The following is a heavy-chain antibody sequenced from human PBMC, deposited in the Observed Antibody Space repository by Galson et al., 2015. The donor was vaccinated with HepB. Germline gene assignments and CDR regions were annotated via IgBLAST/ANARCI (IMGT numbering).Heavy chain of an antibody. D-gene: IGHD3-3*01. CDR2: ISSNGGST. CDR1: EFTFTGYA. J-gene: IGHJ6*02. CDR3: ARAGGYDFWSGYYRDDPNYYYGMDV. Sequence: SLRLSCAASEFTFTGYAMNWVRQAPGRGLEWIASISSNGGSTYYANSVKGRFTISRDNSKNTLYLQMGSLRAEDMAVYYCARAGGYDFWSGYYRDDPNYYYGMDVWGQGTTVTVSS. V-gene: IGHV3-64*01.